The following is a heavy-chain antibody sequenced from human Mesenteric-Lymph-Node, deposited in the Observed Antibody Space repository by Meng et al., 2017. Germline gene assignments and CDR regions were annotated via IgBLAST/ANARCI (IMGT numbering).Heavy chain of an antibody. CDR3: ARRAGAAD. CDR1: GFDFSAYW. D-gene: IGHD1-26*01. V-gene: IGHV3-7*01. CDR2: IKHYGGGV. J-gene: IGHJ4*02. Sequence: GESLKISCEVSGFDFSAYWMSWVRRAPGKGLEWVANIKHYGGGVSYLASVEGRFTISRDNAKNSLYLQMNSLRVEDTAVYYCARRAGAADWGQGTLVTVSS.